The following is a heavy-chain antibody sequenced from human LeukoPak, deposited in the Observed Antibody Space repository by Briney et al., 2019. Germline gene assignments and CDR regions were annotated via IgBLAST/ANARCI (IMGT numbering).Heavy chain of an antibody. CDR2: IYSDNT. Sequence: PGGSLRLSCTVSGFTVSSNSMSWVRQAPGKGLEWVSFIYSDNTHYSDSVKGRFTISRDNAKNSLYLQMNSLRAEDTAVYYCASRAPRFGQGADWGQGTLVTVSS. V-gene: IGHV3-53*01. D-gene: IGHD3-10*01. J-gene: IGHJ4*02. CDR1: GFTVSSNS. CDR3: ASRAPRFGQGAD.